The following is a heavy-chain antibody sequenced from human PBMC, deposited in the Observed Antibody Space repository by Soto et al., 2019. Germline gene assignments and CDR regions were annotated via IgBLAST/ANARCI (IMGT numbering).Heavy chain of an antibody. Sequence: TGGSLRLSCAASGFTFSSYWMHWVRQAPGKGLVWVSRINSDGSSTSYADSVKGRFTISRDNAKNTLYLQMNSLRAEDTAVYYCASLGYCSGGSCSGYYYMDVWGKGTTVTVSS. CDR3: ASLGYCSGGSCSGYYYMDV. CDR2: INSDGSST. J-gene: IGHJ6*03. V-gene: IGHV3-74*01. CDR1: GFTFSSYW. D-gene: IGHD2-15*01.